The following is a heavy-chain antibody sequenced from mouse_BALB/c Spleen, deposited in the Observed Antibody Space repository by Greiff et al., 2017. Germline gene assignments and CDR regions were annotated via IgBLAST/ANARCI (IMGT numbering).Heavy chain of an antibody. CDR1: GYTFTSYW. D-gene: IGHD1-1*01. Sequence: DLVKPGASVKLSYKASGYTFTSYWINWIKQRPGQGLEWIGRIAPGSGSTYYNEMFRGKATLTVDTSSSTAYIQLSSLSSEDSAVYFCARAFPITTVVATADYFDYWGQGTTLTVSS. J-gene: IGHJ2*01. CDR2: IAPGSGST. V-gene: IGHV1S41*01. CDR3: ARAFPITTVVATADYFDY.